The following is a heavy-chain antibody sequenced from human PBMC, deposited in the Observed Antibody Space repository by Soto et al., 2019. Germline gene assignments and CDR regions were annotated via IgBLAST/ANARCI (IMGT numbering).Heavy chain of an antibody. D-gene: IGHD3-22*01. V-gene: IGHV3-33*03. CDR2: IWYDGNKK. CDR3: VVDTSGLLDY. Sequence: QVHLVESGGGVVQPGRSLRLSCAASGFTFSSYSMHWVRQAPGKGLEWVAVIWYDGNKKYYGDSVRGRFTISRDNSKNTLYLEMNSLRAEDTAVYYCVVDTSGLLDYWGQGTLVTVSS. CDR1: GFTFSSYS. J-gene: IGHJ4*02.